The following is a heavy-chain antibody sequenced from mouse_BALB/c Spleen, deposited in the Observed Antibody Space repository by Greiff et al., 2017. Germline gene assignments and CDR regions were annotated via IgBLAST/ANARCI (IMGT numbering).Heavy chain of an antibody. CDR1: GFAFSSYD. CDR2: ISSGGGST. CDR3: ARHYYGSSFAY. J-gene: IGHJ3*01. V-gene: IGHV5-12-1*01. D-gene: IGHD1-1*01. Sequence: EVRRVESGGGLVKPGGSLKLSCAASGFAFSSYDMSWVRQTPEKRLEWVAYISSGGGSTYYPDTVKGRFTISRDNAKNTLYLQMSSLKSEDTAMYYCARHYYGSSFAYWGQGTLVTVSA.